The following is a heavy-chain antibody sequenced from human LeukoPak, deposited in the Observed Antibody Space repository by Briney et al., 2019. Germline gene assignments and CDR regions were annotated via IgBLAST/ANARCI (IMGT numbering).Heavy chain of an antibody. D-gene: IGHD3/OR15-3a*01. V-gene: IGHV4-4*07. Sequence: SETLSLTCTASGGSISSYYWSWIRQPVGKGLEWIGRIYTSGSTNYNPSLKSRVTMSVDTSKNQFSLKLSSVTAADTAVYYCARDGLLGYYYYYMDVWGKGTTVTISS. CDR1: GGSISSYY. CDR3: ARDGLLGYYYYYMDV. CDR2: IYTSGST. J-gene: IGHJ6*03.